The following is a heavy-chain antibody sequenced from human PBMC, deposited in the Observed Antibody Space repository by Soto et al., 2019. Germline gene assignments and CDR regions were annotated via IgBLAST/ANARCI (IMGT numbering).Heavy chain of an antibody. Sequence: QVQLVQSGAEVKKPGASVKVSCKASGYTFTSYGISWVRQAPGQGLEWMGWISAYNGNTNYAQKLQGRVTMTTDTSTSTAYMELRSLRSDDTAVYYCARATVGYCSSTSCYIHYYGMDVWDQGTTVTVSS. D-gene: IGHD2-2*02. CDR2: ISAYNGNT. CDR3: ARATVGYCSSTSCYIHYYGMDV. CDR1: GYTFTSYG. V-gene: IGHV1-18*04. J-gene: IGHJ6*02.